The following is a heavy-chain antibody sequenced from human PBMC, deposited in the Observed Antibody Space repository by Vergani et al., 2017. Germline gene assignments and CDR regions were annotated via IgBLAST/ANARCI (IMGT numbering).Heavy chain of an antibody. CDR3: ARGLVAGLNYYYYYGMDV. J-gene: IGHJ6*02. D-gene: IGHD6-19*01. Sequence: QVQLQQWGAGLLKPSETLSLTCAVYGGSFSGYYWSWIRQPPGKGLEWIGEINHSGSTNYNPSLKSRVTISVDTSKNQFSRKLSSVTAADTAVYYCARGLVAGLNYYYYYGMDVWGQGTTVTVSS. V-gene: IGHV4-34*01. CDR1: GGSFSGYY. CDR2: INHSGST.